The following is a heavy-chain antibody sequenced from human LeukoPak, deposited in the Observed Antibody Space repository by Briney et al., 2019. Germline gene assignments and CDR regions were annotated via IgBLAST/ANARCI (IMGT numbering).Heavy chain of an antibody. CDR2: IYYSGIT. V-gene: IGHV4-39*01. D-gene: IGHD6-13*01. CDR3: ARHGSGSSGSWYDY. J-gene: IGHJ4*02. Sequence: PLETLSLTCTVSGGSIKSRSYFWGWIRQPPGKGLEWIGSIYYSGITYNNPSLKTRVTISVDTSKNQFSLKLSSVTAADTAVYYCARHGSGSSGSWYDYWGQGSLVTVSS. CDR1: GGSIKSRSYF.